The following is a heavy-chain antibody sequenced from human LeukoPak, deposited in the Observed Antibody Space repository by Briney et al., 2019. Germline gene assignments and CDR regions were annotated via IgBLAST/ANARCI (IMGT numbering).Heavy chain of an antibody. CDR1: GFTFSSYG. V-gene: IGHV3-30*03. CDR2: IPYDGSSK. CDR3: SAWSRSYYFDY. J-gene: IGHJ4*02. D-gene: IGHD2-8*02. Sequence: QPGRSLRLSCAASGFTFSSYGMHWVRQAPGKGLEWVAVIPYDGSSKYYADSVKGRFTISRDNSKNTLYLQMNSLRAEDTAVYYCSAWSRSYYFDYWGQGTLVTVSS.